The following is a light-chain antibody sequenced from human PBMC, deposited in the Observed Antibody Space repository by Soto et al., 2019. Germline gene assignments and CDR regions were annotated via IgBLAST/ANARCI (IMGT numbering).Light chain of an antibody. Sequence: DIVMTQSPDSLAVSLGERATINCKSSQSVLYSSNNKNYLAWYQQKQGQPPKLLIYWASTRESGVPDRFRGSGSGTDFTLTISSRQAEDVAVYYCQQYYSTPRTFGQGTKVEIK. CDR1: QSVLYSSNNKNY. CDR2: WAS. J-gene: IGKJ1*01. V-gene: IGKV4-1*01. CDR3: QQYYSTPRT.